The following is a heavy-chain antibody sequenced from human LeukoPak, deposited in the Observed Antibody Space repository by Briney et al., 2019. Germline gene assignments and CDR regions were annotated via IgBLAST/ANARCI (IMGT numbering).Heavy chain of an antibody. CDR2: VYYSGST. V-gene: IGHV4-59*08. CDR1: GGSIRSYF. Sequence: PSETLSLTCTVSGGSIRSYFWSCIRQPPGKGLEWIGYVYYSGSTNYNPSPKSRVTISVDTSKKQFSLKLSSVTAADTAVYYCARRPDGTSHFDYWGQGTLVTASS. J-gene: IGHJ4*02. CDR3: ARRPDGTSHFDY. D-gene: IGHD6-6*01.